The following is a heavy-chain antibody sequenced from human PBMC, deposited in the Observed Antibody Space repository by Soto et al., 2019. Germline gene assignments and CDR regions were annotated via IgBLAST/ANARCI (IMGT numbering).Heavy chain of an antibody. CDR1: GFTFSSSA. J-gene: IGHJ2*01. CDR3: AKPADYGWYFDL. CDR2: ISDSGDNT. Sequence: EVQLLESGGDLVQPGGSLRLSCSASGFTFSSSAMSWVRQTPGKGQQWVSTISDSGDNTYYADSVKGRFTISRDNSKNTLYLQMNSLRADDTAMYYCAKPADYGWYFDLWGRGTLVTVSS. D-gene: IGHD4-17*01. V-gene: IGHV3-23*01.